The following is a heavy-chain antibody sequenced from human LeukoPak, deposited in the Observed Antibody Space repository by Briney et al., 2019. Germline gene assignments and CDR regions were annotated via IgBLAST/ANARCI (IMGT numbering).Heavy chain of an antibody. CDR3: AKGKQRYFDWLSGS. CDR2: ISGSGGST. J-gene: IGHJ4*02. V-gene: IGHV3-23*01. CDR1: GFVFSSYN. Sequence: GGSLRLSCAASGFVFSSYNMNWVRQAPGKGLEWVSAISGSGGSTYYADSVKGRFTISRDNSKNTLYLQMNSLRAEDTAVYYCAKGKQRYFDWLSGSWGQGTLVTVSS. D-gene: IGHD3-9*01.